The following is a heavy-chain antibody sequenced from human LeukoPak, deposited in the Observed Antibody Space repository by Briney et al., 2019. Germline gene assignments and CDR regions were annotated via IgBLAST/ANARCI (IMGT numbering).Heavy chain of an antibody. CDR3: AKDPWADSSGYYQYYFDY. CDR2: ISGSGGST. Sequence: GGSLRLSCAASGFTFSSYAMSWVRQAPGKGLEWVSAISGSGGSTYYADSVKGRFTISRDNSKNTLYLQMNSLRAEDTAVYYCAKDPWADSSGYYQYYFDYWGQGTLVTVSS. D-gene: IGHD3-22*01. J-gene: IGHJ4*02. CDR1: GFTFSSYA. V-gene: IGHV3-23*01.